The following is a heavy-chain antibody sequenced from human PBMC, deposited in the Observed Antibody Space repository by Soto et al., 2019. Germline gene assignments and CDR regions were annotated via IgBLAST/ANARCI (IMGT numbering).Heavy chain of an antibody. J-gene: IGHJ5*02. D-gene: IGHD3-3*01. CDR1: GYTFTSYA. CDR3: ARGSYDFWSGPGWFDP. V-gene: IGHV1-3*01. CDR2: INAGNGNT. Sequence: ASVKVSCKASGYTFTSYAMHWVRQAPGQRLEWMGWINAGNGNTKYSQKFQGRVTITRDTSASTAYMELSSLRSEDTVVFYCARGSYDFWSGPGWFDPWGQGTLVTVSS.